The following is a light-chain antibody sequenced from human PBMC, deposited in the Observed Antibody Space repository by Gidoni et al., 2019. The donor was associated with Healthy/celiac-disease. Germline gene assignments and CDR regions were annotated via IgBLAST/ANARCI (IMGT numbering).Light chain of an antibody. CDR2: GAS. Sequence: EIVMTQSPDTLSVSPGERATLSCRASQSVSSNLAWYQQKPGPAPRLLIYGASTRATGIPARFSGCGSVTEFTLTISSLQSEDFAVYYCQQYNNWPLYTFGQGTKLEIK. J-gene: IGKJ2*01. CDR1: QSVSSN. V-gene: IGKV3-15*01. CDR3: QQYNNWPLYT.